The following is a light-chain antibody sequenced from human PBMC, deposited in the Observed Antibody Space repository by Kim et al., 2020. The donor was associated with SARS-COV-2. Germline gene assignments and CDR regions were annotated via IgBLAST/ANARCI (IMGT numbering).Light chain of an antibody. CDR1: RSDVGGYNY. J-gene: IGLJ2*01. V-gene: IGLV2-8*01. CDR2: DVK. Sequence: GQSVTISCTGTRSDVGGYNYVSWHQQRPGKAPKLMIYDVKKRPSGVPDRFAGSESGNTASLTVSGLQAEDEADYYCSSYAGSNNLVFGGGTQLTVL. CDR3: SSYAGSNNLV.